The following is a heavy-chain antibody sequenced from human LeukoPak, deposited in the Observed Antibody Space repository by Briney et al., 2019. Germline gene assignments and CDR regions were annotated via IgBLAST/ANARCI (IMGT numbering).Heavy chain of an antibody. J-gene: IGHJ4*02. CDR2: ISNNWGST. Sequence: GGSLRLSCAASGFTFSSYGVRWVRKAPGEGLEYVSSISNNWGSTYYANSVKGRNTISRDKSKNTIYLEMGSLRAEDMAVYFCARGTQPGHGGNCYASAGPSFDDWGQGTPVTVSS. CDR1: GFTFSSYG. CDR3: ARGTQPGHGGNCYASAGPSFDD. V-gene: IGHV3-64*01. D-gene: IGHD2-21*01.